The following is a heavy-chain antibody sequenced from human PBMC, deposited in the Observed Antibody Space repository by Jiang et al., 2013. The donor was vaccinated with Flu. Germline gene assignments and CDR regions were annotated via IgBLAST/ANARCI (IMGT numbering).Heavy chain of an antibody. V-gene: IGHV1-69*01. Sequence: SGAEVKKPGSSVKVSSKASGGTFSSYAISWVRQAPGQGLEWMGGIIPIFGTANYAQKFQGRVTITADESTSTAYMELSSLRSEDTAVYYCARPHYDCSSTSCPFDYWGQGTLVTVSS. CDR3: ARPHYDCSSTSCPFDY. J-gene: IGHJ4*02. CDR1: GGTFSSYA. D-gene: IGHD2-2*01. CDR2: IIPIFGTA.